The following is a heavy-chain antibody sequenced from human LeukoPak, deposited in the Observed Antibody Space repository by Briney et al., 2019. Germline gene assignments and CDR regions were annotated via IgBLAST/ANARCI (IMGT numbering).Heavy chain of an antibody. J-gene: IGHJ3*02. D-gene: IGHD2/OR15-2a*01. CDR2: INPNSGGT. V-gene: IGHV1-2*02. CDR3: ARVLIKDDAFDI. Sequence: ASVKVSCKASGYTFTGYYMHWVRQAPGQGLEWMGWINPNSGGTSYAQKFQGRVTMTRDTSISTAYMELSRLRSDDTAVYYCARVLIKDDAFDIWGQGTMVTVSS. CDR1: GYTFTGYY.